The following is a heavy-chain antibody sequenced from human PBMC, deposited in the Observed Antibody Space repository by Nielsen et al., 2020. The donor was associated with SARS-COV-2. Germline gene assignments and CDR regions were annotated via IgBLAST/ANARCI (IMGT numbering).Heavy chain of an antibody. CDR1: GGSISSSSYY. Sequence: SETLSLTCTVSGGSISSSSYYWGWIRQPPGKGLEWIGSIYYSGSTSYNPSLKSRVTISVDTSKNQFSLKLSSVTAADTAVYYCASQRYYYDSSGYYYGAYYYYGMDVWGQGTTVTVSS. CDR2: IYYSGST. V-gene: IGHV4-39*01. D-gene: IGHD3-22*01. J-gene: IGHJ6*02. CDR3: ASQRYYYDSSGYYYGAYYYYGMDV.